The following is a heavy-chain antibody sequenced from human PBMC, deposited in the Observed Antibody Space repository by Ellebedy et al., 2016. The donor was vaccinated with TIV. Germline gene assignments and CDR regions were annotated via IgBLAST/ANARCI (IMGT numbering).Heavy chain of an antibody. D-gene: IGHD4-23*01. J-gene: IGHJ3*01. CDR3: ARDPVGVGPQGYV. CDR2: LPESGGNT. V-gene: IGHV3-23*01. CDR1: GLRFSSHA. Sequence: GESLKISCAASGLRFSSHAMSWVRQAPAPGLEWVSSLPESGGNTYYADSVKGRFTISRDNSKDTRFLQMNSLRAEDTAIDFCARDPVGVGPQGYVWGQGTMVTVSS.